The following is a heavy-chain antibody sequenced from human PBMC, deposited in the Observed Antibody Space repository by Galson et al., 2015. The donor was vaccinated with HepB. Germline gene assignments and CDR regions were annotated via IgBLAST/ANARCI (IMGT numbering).Heavy chain of an antibody. J-gene: IGHJ6*02. CDR2: ISYDGSNK. Sequence: SLRLSCAASGFTFSSYAMHWVRQAPGKGLEWVAVISYDGSNKYYADSVKGRFTISRDNSKNTLYLQMNSLRAEDTAVYYCARDVRDYYYYYGMDVWGQGTTVTVSS. CDR1: GFTFSSYA. V-gene: IGHV3-30*04. CDR3: ARDVRDYYYYYGMDV.